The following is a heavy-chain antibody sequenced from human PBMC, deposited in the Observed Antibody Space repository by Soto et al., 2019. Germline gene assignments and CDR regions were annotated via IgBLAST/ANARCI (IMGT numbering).Heavy chain of an antibody. CDR1: GGSFSGYY. V-gene: IGHV4-34*01. J-gene: IGHJ4*02. Sequence: SETLSLTCAVYGGSFSGYYWSWIRQPPGKGLEWIGEINHSGSTNYNPSLKSRVTISVDTSKNQFSLKLSSVTAADTAVYYCAGRWDYYDSSGPIDYWGRRTLVTVSS. D-gene: IGHD3-22*01. CDR2: INHSGST. CDR3: AGRWDYYDSSGPIDY.